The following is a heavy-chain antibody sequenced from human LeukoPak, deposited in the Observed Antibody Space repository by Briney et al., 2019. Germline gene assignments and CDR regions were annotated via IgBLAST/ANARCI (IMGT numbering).Heavy chain of an antibody. CDR1: GGSISSSSSY. Sequence: SETLSLTCTVSGGSISSSSSYWGWIRQPPGKGLEWIGSIYYSGSTYYNPSLKSRVTISVDTSKNQFSLKLSSVTAADTAVYYCARRGSSLDYWGQGTLVTVSS. D-gene: IGHD1-26*01. J-gene: IGHJ4*02. CDR3: ARRGSSLDY. CDR2: IYYSGST. V-gene: IGHV4-39*01.